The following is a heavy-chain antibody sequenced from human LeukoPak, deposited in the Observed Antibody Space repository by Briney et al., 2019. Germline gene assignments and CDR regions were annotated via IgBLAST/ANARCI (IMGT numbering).Heavy chain of an antibody. CDR2: ITDGGGST. CDR3: ARDYRSTFDY. J-gene: IGHJ4*02. D-gene: IGHD1-26*01. V-gene: IGHV3-23*01. CDR1: KFTFRNYA. Sequence: GGSLRLSCAASKFTFRNYAMSWVRQAPGRGLEWVAAITDGGGSTYYADSVKGRSTISRDNAKNSLYLQMNSLRAEDTAVYYCARDYRSTFDYWGQGTLVTVSS.